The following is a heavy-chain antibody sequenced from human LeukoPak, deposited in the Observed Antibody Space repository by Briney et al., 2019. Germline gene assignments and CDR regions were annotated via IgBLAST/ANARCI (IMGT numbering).Heavy chain of an antibody. CDR2: IYHNGET. Sequence: PSETLSLTXAVSGHSISSNYYWGWIRQPPGKGLEWIGSIYHNGETYYSPSLKSRVTMSVDTSKNQFSLKLNSVTAADTAVYYCARQIDREVPVDSDHWGQGTLVTVSS. CDR3: ARQIDREVPVDSDH. J-gene: IGHJ4*02. CDR1: GHSISSNYY. V-gene: IGHV4-38-2*01. D-gene: IGHD2-2*01.